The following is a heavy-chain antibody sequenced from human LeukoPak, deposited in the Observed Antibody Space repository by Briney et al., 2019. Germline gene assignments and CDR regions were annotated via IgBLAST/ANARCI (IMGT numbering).Heavy chain of an antibody. V-gene: IGHV3-30*02. Sequence: GGSLRLSCAASGFTFSSYGMHWVRQAPGKGLEWVAFIRYDGSNKYYADSVKGRFTISRDNAKNTLYLQMNSLRAEDTAVYFCARARAYCSTARCPEAFDIWGQGTMVTVSS. D-gene: IGHD2-2*01. CDR3: ARARAYCSTARCPEAFDI. CDR2: IRYDGSNK. CDR1: GFTFSSYG. J-gene: IGHJ3*02.